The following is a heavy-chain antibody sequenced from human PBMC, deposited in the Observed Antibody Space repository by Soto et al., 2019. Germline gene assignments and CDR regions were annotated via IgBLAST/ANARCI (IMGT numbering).Heavy chain of an antibody. J-gene: IGHJ4*02. CDR1: GFTFSSYA. Sequence: GGSLRLSCAASGFTFSSYAMSWVRQAPGKGLEWVSAISGSGGSTYYADSVKGRFTISRDNSKNTLYLQMNSLRAEDTAVYYCARNKDIVVVPAAPGDYWGQGTLVTVSS. D-gene: IGHD2-2*01. CDR2: ISGSGGST. CDR3: ARNKDIVVVPAAPGDY. V-gene: IGHV3-23*01.